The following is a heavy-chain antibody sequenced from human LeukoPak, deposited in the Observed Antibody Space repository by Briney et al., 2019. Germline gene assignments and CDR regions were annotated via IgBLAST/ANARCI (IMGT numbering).Heavy chain of an antibody. D-gene: IGHD3-9*01. CDR2: IYYSGST. V-gene: IGHV4-59*01. J-gene: IGHJ3*02. CDR3: ARDSGGYYDILTGSTTRAFDI. Sequence: IRQSPGKGLGWVGCIYYSGSTNYNPSLKSGVTISGDTSKNQFSLKLSSVTEADTAVYYCARDSGGYYDILTGSTTRAFDIWGQGTMVTVSS.